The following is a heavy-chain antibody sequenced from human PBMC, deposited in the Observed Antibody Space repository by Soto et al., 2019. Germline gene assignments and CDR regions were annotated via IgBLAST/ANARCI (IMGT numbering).Heavy chain of an antibody. CDR1: GFIFSEYG. CDR2: IYYDGSNE. D-gene: IGHD1-1*01. V-gene: IGHV3-30*19. Sequence: QVQVVESGGGVVQPGGSLRLSCEASGFIFSEYGMHWVRQAPGKGLEWVAVIYYDGSNEHYSDSVRGRFTISRDNSKNMVFLQMNSLRAEDTATYYCVRWWNDEEGVETMDVWGQGTTVTVSS. J-gene: IGHJ6*01. CDR3: VRWWNDEEGVETMDV.